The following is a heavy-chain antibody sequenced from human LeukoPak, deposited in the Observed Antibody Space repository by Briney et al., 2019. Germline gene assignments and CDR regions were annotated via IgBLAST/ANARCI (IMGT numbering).Heavy chain of an antibody. CDR3: ARDRYQRREGQGAFDP. CDR1: GYTFTGYY. V-gene: IGHV1-2*02. CDR2: INPNSGGT. J-gene: IGHJ5*02. Sequence: RASVKVSCKASGYTFTGYYMHWVRQAPGQGLEWMGWINPNSGGTNYAQKFQGRVTMTRDTSISTAYMELSRLRSDDTAVYYCARDRYQRREGQGAFDPWGQGTLVTVSS. D-gene: IGHD5-24*01.